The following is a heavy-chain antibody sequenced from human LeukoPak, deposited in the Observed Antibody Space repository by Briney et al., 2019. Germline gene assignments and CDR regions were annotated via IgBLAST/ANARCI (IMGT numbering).Heavy chain of an antibody. Sequence: GGSLRLSCAASGFTFSSYGMHWVRQAPGKGLEWVAVIWYDGSNKYYADSVKGRFTISRDNSKNTLYLQMNSLRAEDTAVYYCARGGAWASRSSFDYWGQGTLVTVSS. V-gene: IGHV3-33*01. J-gene: IGHJ4*02. D-gene: IGHD1-26*01. CDR3: ARGGAWASRSSFDY. CDR1: GFTFSSYG. CDR2: IWYDGSNK.